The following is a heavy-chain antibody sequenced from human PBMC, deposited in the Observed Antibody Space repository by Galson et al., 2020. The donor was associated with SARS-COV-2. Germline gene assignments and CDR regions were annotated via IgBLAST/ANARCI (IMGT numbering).Heavy chain of an antibody. D-gene: IGHD5-18*01. V-gene: IGHV3-30*04. CDR1: GFTFSSYA. J-gene: IGHJ4*02. CDR2: ISYDGSNK. Sequence: GESLMISCAASGFTFSSYAMHWVRQGPGKGLEWVAVISYDGSNKYYADSVKGRFTISRDNSKNTLYLQMNSLRAEDTAVYYCASQSPVRTIQLCVDDYWGQGTLVTVAS. CDR3: ASQSPVRTIQLCVDDY.